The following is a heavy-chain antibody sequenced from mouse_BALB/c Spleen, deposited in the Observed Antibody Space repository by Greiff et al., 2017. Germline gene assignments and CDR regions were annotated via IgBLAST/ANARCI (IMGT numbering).Heavy chain of an antibody. CDR2: IWRGGST. V-gene: IGHV2-5-1*01. CDR3: AKNRDYDYDGDAMDY. Sequence: VKLMESGPSLVQPSQSLSITCTVSGFSLTSYGVHWVRQSPGKGLEWLGVIWRGGSTDYNAAFMSRLSITKDNSKSQVFFKMNSLQADDTAIYYCAKNRDYDYDGDAMDYWGQGTSVTVSS. D-gene: IGHD2-4*01. J-gene: IGHJ4*01. CDR1: GFSLTSYG.